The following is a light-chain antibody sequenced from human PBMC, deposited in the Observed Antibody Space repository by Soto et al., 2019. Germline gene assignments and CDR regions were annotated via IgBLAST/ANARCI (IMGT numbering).Light chain of an antibody. J-gene: IGLJ1*01. CDR3: AAWDNSLSGFYX. Sequence: QSVLTQPPSASGTPGQRVTISCSGSSSNIGKNYVYWYQQLPGTAPELLIYSNTQRPSGVPDRFSGSKSGTSASLAISGLRSEDEADYYCAAWDNSLSGFYXFGTGTKLTVL. CDR1: SSNIGKNY. V-gene: IGLV1-47*02. CDR2: SNT.